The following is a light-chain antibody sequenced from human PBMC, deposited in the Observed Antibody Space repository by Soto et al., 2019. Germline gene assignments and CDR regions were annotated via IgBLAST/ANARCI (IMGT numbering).Light chain of an antibody. J-gene: IGLJ1*01. V-gene: IGLV2-14*01. CDR3: SSFTTTNTPYV. CDR2: EVS. CDR1: SSDIGGYRY. Sequence: ALTQPASVSGSPGQSITISFTGTSSDIGGYRYVSWYQQHPDKAPKLMIYEVSHRPSGVSDRFSGSKSGNTASLNISGLQAEDEADYYCSSFTTTNTPYVFGPGTKVTVL.